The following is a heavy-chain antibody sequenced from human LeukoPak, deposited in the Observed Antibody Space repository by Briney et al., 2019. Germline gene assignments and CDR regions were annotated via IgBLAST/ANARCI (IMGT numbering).Heavy chain of an antibody. Sequence: GGSLRLSCAASGFTFDDYAMHWVRQAPGKGLEWVSLISGDGGSTYYADSVKGRFTISRDNSKNSLYLQLNSLRTEDTALYYCAKDAYYYDSSGYYDYWGQGTLVTVSS. CDR3: AKDAYYYDSSGYYDY. D-gene: IGHD3-22*01. CDR1: GFTFDDYA. CDR2: ISGDGGST. V-gene: IGHV3-43*02. J-gene: IGHJ4*02.